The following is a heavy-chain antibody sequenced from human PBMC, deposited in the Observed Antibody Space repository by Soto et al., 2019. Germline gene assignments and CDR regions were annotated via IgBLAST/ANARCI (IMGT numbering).Heavy chain of an antibody. CDR1: EFTFANAW. J-gene: IGHJ4*02. CDR3: TSLYYGH. Sequence: PGGSLRLSSAASEFTFANAWISWVRQAPGKGLEWVGRIKSKADGGTTDYAAPVKGRFTISRDESQNTLYLQMNSLKTEDTAVYHCTSLYYGHWGQGTLVTVSS. CDR2: IKSKADGGTT. V-gene: IGHV3-15*01. D-gene: IGHD4-17*01.